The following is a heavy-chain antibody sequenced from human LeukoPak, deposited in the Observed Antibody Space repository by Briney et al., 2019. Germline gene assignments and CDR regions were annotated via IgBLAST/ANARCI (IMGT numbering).Heavy chain of an antibody. CDR2: ISSNGGST. CDR1: GFTFSSYA. D-gene: IGHD3-22*01. V-gene: IGHV3-64*01. J-gene: IGHJ4*02. Sequence: PGGSLRLSCAASGFTFSSYAMHWVRQAPGKGLEYVSAISSNGGSTYYANSVKGRFTISRDNSKNTLYLQMGSLRVEDTAFYYCAKGHAFGWLLRSSYVSDWGQGTLVIVSS. CDR3: AKGHAFGWLLRSSYVSD.